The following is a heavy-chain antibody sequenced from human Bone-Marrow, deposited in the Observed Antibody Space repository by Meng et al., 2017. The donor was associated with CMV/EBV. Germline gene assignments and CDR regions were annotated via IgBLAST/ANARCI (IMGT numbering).Heavy chain of an antibody. CDR2: IRTKANNYAT. V-gene: IGHV3-73*01. Sequence: GGSLRLSCAASGLSFSGTAMHWVRQAPGKGLEWVGRIRTKANNYATTYGESMKGRFTISRDDSKNTAYLQMNSLKTEDTAVYYCTNLDSGYVSLDVWGQGTTVTASS. CDR3: TNLDSGYVSLDV. CDR1: GLSFSGTA. D-gene: IGHD5-12*01. J-gene: IGHJ6*02.